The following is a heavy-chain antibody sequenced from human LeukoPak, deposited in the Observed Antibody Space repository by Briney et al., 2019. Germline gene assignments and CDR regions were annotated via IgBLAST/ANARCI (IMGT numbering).Heavy chain of an antibody. CDR3: ARAVTAMALLDY. CDR2: INPSGGST. J-gene: IGHJ4*02. CDR1: GYTFTSYY. Sequence: ASVKVSCKASGYTFTSYYMHWVRQAPGQGLEWMGIINPSGGSTSYAQKFQGRVTMTRDMSTSTVYMELSSLGSEDTAVYYCARAVTAMALLDYWGQGALVTVSS. D-gene: IGHD5-18*01. V-gene: IGHV1-46*01.